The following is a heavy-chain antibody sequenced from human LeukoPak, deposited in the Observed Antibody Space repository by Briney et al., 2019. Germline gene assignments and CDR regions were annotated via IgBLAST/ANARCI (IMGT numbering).Heavy chain of an antibody. J-gene: IGHJ4*02. Sequence: GGSLRLSCAASGFTFSSYALSWVRQAPGKGLEWVSAIGGTGVSTYYADSVKGRCTLSRDNSKNTLYLQMNSRRADDMAVYYCAEDAPGRSINDYWGQGTLVTVSS. CDR3: AEDAPGRSINDY. CDR2: IGGTGVST. D-gene: IGHD1-14*01. CDR1: GFTFSSYA. V-gene: IGHV3-23*01.